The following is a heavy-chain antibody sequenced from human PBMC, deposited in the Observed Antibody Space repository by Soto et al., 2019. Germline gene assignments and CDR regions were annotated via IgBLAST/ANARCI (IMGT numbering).Heavy chain of an antibody. J-gene: IGHJ4*02. D-gene: IGHD2-15*01. CDR1: GFPFSSRA. Sequence: EVQLLESGGGLVQPGGSLRLSCAASGFPFSSRAMSWVRQAPGKGLEWVSAISGSGTITYYADSVKGRFTISRDTSKNTLYLQMNSLRADDTAVYYCAEWARYCSGAVCRARGQGTLVTVSS. CDR3: AEWARYCSGAVCRA. CDR2: ISGSGTIT. V-gene: IGHV3-23*01.